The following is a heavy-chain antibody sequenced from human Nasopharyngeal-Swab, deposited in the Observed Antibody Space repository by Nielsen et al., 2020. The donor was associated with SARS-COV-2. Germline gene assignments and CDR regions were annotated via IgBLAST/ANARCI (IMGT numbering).Heavy chain of an antibody. CDR1: GYTFPSYG. CDR3: AREKEYSSGWYEQLAGNYYYYMDV. CDR2: ISAYNGNT. Sequence: SVKVPCKASGYTFPSYGISWVRPAPGQGLEWMGWISAYNGNTNYAQKLQGRVTMTTDTSTSTAYMELRSLKSDDTAVYYFAREKEYSSGWYEQLAGNYYYYMDVWGKGTTVTVSS. V-gene: IGHV1-18*01. D-gene: IGHD6-19*01. J-gene: IGHJ6*03.